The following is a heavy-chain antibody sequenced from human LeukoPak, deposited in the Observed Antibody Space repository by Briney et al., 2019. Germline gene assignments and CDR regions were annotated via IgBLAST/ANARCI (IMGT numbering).Heavy chain of an antibody. CDR2: IYSGGDT. Sequence: GGSLRLSCAASGFTVSSSYMSWVRHAPGKGLEWVSVIYSGGDTHYAGSVKGRFTISRDNSVNTLYLQMNSLRTEDTAVYYCARAFVTAAGFFVTWGQGTLVTVSS. V-gene: IGHV3-66*02. CDR1: GFTVSSSY. D-gene: IGHD6-13*01. J-gene: IGHJ5*02. CDR3: ARAFVTAAGFFVT.